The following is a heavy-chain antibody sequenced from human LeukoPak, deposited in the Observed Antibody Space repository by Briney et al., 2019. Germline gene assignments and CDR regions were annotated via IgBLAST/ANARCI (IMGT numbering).Heavy chain of an antibody. CDR1: GYTFTSYG. Sequence: GASVKVSCKASGYTFTSYGISWVRQATGQGLEWMGWMNPNSGNTGYAQKFQGRVTMTRNTSISTAYMELSSLRSEDTAVYYCARGYSREEAPDYWGQGTLVTVSS. V-gene: IGHV1-8*02. CDR3: ARGYSREEAPDY. CDR2: MNPNSGNT. J-gene: IGHJ4*02. D-gene: IGHD2-15*01.